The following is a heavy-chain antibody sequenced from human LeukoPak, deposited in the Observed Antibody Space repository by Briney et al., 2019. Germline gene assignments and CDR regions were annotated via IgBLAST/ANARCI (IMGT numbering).Heavy chain of an antibody. Sequence: PGGSLGLSCAASGFTFSSYGMHWVRQAPGKGLEWVAFIRYDGSNKYYADSVKGRFTISRDNSKNTLYLQMNSLRAEDTAVYYCAKGDIITRSVAGPPLYDAFDIWGQGTMVTVSS. CDR1: GFTFSSYG. CDR3: AKGDIITRSVAGPPLYDAFDI. D-gene: IGHD6-19*01. V-gene: IGHV3-30*02. CDR2: IRYDGSNK. J-gene: IGHJ3*02.